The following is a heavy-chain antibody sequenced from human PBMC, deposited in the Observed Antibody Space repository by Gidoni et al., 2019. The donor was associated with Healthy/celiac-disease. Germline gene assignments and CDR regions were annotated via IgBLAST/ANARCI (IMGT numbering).Heavy chain of an antibody. D-gene: IGHD4-17*01. Sequence: EVQLVESGRGLIQPGRSLRLSCTASGFTFGYYAMIWFRQAPGKGLEWVGFIRSKAYGGTTEYAASVKGRFTISRDDSKSIAYLQMNSLKTEDTAVYYCTVTTPVGYYGMDVWGQGTTVTVSS. CDR3: TVTTPVGYYGMDV. J-gene: IGHJ6*02. CDR2: IRSKAYGGTT. CDR1: GFTFGYYA. V-gene: IGHV3-49*03.